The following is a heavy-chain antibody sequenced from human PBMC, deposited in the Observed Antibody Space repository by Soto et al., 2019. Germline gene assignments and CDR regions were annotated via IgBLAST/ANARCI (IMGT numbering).Heavy chain of an antibody. CDR1: GFTVSSNY. Sequence: GGSLRLSCAASGFTVSSNYMSWVRQAPGKGLEWVSVIYSGGSTYYADSMKGRFTISRHNSKNTLYLQMNSLRAEDTAVYYCARDLDSSGWSYYFDYWGQGTLVTVSS. D-gene: IGHD6-19*01. CDR3: ARDLDSSGWSYYFDY. J-gene: IGHJ4*02. CDR2: IYSGGST. V-gene: IGHV3-53*04.